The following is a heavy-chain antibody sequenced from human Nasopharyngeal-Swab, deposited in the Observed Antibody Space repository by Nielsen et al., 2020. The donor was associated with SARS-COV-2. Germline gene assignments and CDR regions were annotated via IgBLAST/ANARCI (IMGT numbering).Heavy chain of an antibody. J-gene: IGHJ1*01. CDR2: ISSSSSYT. V-gene: IGHV3-11*03. CDR3: ARFPRYDLYSFQSEYFQN. CDR1: GFTFSDYY. Sequence: GESLKISCAASGFTFSDYYMSWIRQAPGKGLEWVSYISSSSSYTNYADSVKGRFTISRDNAKNSLYLQMNSLRAEDTAVYYCARFPRYDLYSFQSEYFQNWGQGTLVTVSS. D-gene: IGHD3-3*01.